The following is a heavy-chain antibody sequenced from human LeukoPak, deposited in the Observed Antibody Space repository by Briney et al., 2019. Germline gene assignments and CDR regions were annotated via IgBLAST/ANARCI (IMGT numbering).Heavy chain of an antibody. CDR1: GGSFSGYY. CDR2: INHSGST. V-gene: IGHV4-34*01. Sequence: PSETPSLTCAVYGGSFSGYYWSWIRQPPGKGLEWIGEINHSGSTNYNPSLKSRVTISVDTSKNQFSLKLSSVTAADTAVYYCARISSSNWYNERGAFDVWGQGTMVTVSS. CDR3: ARISSSNWYNERGAFDV. J-gene: IGHJ3*01. D-gene: IGHD6-13*01.